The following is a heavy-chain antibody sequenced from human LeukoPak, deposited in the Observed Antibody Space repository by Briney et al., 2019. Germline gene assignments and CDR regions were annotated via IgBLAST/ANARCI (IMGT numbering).Heavy chain of an antibody. V-gene: IGHV4-34*01. CDR3: ARGGLFDY. Sequence: MPSETLSLTCAVYGGSFSGYYWSWIRQPPGKGLEWIGEINHSGSTNYNPSLKSRVTISVDTSKNQFSLKLSSVTAADTAVYYCARGGLFDYWGQGTLVTVSS. D-gene: IGHD5-12*01. CDR1: GGSFSGYY. CDR2: INHSGST. J-gene: IGHJ4*02.